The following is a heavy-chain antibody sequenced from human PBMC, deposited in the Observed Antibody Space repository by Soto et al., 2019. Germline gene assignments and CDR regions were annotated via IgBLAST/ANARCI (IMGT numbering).Heavy chain of an antibody. V-gene: IGHV4-39*01. CDR1: GGFVSSSSYS. CDR3: ARHEYIERQQLTIGMDV. CDR2: IYSSENT. D-gene: IGHD6-13*01. J-gene: IGHJ6*02. Sequence: PSETLSLTCSVSGGFVSSSSYSWGWIRQSPGKGLEWIGTIYSSENTYYNPSLLSRVTISVDTSKNEFSLKLSSVTAADTAVYYWARHEYIERQQLTIGMDVWGQGTTVT.